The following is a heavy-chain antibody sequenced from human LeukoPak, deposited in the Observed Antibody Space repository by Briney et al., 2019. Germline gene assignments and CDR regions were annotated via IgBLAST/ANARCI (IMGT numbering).Heavy chain of an antibody. D-gene: IGHD3-22*01. CDR2: IYYSGST. CDR1: GGSISSHY. V-gene: IGHV4-59*11. J-gene: IGHJ4*02. Sequence: SETLSLTCTVSGGSISSHYWSWIRQPPGKGLEWIGYIYYSGSTNYNPSLKSRVTISVDTSKNQFSLKLSSVTAADTAVYYCARGISSGYYFDYWGQGTLVTVSS. CDR3: ARGISSGYYFDY.